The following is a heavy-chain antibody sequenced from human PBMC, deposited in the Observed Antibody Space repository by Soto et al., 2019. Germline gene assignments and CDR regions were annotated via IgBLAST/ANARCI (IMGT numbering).Heavy chain of an antibody. Sequence: QVQLVQSGAEVKKPGSSVKVSCKASGGTFSSYAISWVRQAPGQGLEWMGGIIPIFGTANYAQKFQGRVTITADESTSTAYMKLSSLRSEDTVEYYCARDGSAYCGGDCYGIFDYWGQGTLVTVSS. CDR2: IIPIFGTA. J-gene: IGHJ4*02. V-gene: IGHV1-69*12. D-gene: IGHD2-21*02. CDR3: ARDGSAYCGGDCYGIFDY. CDR1: GGTFSSYA.